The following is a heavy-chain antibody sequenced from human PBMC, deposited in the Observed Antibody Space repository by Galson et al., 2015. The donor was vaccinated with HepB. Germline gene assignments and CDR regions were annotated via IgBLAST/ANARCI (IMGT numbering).Heavy chain of an antibody. J-gene: IGHJ4*02. Sequence: SVKVSCKASRDTFSDYGITWVRQAPGQGLEWMGGIIPTFGTSNSAQKFQGRVSITADEFTTTVYMELSSLTSDDTAVYYCARDEYCSSTGCDKDGLDYWGQGTLVTVSS. CDR1: RDTFSDYG. CDR3: ARDEYCSSTGCDKDGLDY. D-gene: IGHD2-2*01. V-gene: IGHV1-69*13. CDR2: IIPTFGTS.